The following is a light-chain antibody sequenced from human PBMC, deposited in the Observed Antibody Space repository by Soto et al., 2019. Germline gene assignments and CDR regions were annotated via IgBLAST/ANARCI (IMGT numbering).Light chain of an antibody. CDR3: AAWDDSLSGWL. J-gene: IGLJ3*02. Sequence: QSAVTQPPSASGTPGQRVTISCSGSTSNIGSYFVYWYQHLPGTAPKLLIYRNIQRPSWVPDRFSGSKSGTSASLAISGLRSEDEADYYCAAWDDSLSGWLFGGGTKVTVL. V-gene: IGLV1-47*01. CDR1: TSNIGSYF. CDR2: RNI.